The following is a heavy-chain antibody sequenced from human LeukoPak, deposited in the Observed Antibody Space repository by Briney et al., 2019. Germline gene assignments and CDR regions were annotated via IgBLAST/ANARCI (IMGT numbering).Heavy chain of an antibody. CDR3: AREDGSGSSSFDY. V-gene: IGHV1-46*01. CDR2: INPSGGSK. J-gene: IGHJ4*02. CDR1: GYTFTSYY. D-gene: IGHD3-10*01. Sequence: ASVKVSCMAPGYTFTSYYMHWVRQAPGQGLEWMGIINPSGGSKSYAQKFQGRVTMTRDASTSTVYMELSSLRSEDTAVYYCAREDGSGSSSFDYWGQGTLVTVSS.